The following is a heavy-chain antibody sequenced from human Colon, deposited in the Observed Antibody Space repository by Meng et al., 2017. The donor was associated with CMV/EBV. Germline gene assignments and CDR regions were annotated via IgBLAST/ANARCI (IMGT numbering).Heavy chain of an antibody. CDR2: IWNSGRDS. CDR3: ARDGFTGYAGWFDP. D-gene: IGHD3-9*01. CDR1: GFSFSTSS. V-gene: IGHV3-33*08. J-gene: IGHJ5*02. Sequence: GGSLRLSCAASGFSFSTSSMHWVRQAPGKGPEWVAVIWNSGRDSYYAASVKGRFTISRDNSKNILYLQMSSLRVEDTAVYYCARDGFTGYAGWFDPWGQGTQVTVSS.